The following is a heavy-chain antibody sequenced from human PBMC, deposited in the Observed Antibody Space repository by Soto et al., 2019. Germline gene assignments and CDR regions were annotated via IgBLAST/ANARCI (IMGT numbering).Heavy chain of an antibody. D-gene: IGHD6-13*01. CDR2: ITYTGVST. Sequence: PGGSLRLSCAASEFSFDDYAMSWVRQPPGKGLEWVSSITYTGVSTYYADSVKGRFTISRDNSRDTLFLQMNSLRAEDTAIYYCAKSSVWYPYFDSWGQGTLVTVSS. CDR1: EFSFDDYA. V-gene: IGHV3-23*01. CDR3: AKSSVWYPYFDS. J-gene: IGHJ4*02.